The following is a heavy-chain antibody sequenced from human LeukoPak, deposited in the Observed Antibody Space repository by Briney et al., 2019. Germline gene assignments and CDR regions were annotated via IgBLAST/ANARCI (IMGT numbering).Heavy chain of an antibody. Sequence: SETLSLTCSVSGDSISSRTYYWTWIRQYPEKGLEWIGYIWNSGSTNYNPSLKSRVTVSVDTSKNQFSLTLTSVTAADTALYYCVADVSSTFPNWIDPRGQGIPVIVSS. CDR1: GDSISSRTYY. J-gene: IGHJ5*02. V-gene: IGHV4-31*03. CDR2: IWNSGST. CDR3: VADVSSTFPNWIDP. D-gene: IGHD6-6*01.